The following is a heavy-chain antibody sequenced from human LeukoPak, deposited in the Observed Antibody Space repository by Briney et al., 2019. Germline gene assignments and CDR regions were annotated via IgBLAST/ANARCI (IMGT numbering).Heavy chain of an antibody. CDR3: ARGVTMIVGVIHDWYFDL. D-gene: IGHD3-22*01. Sequence: PSETLSLTCTVSGGSISSSSYYWGWIRQPPGKGLEWIGSIYYSGSTYYNPSLKSRVTISVDTSKNQFSLKLTSVTAADTAVYYCARGVTMIVGVIHDWYFDLWGRGTLVTVSS. CDR1: GGSISSSSYY. V-gene: IGHV4-39*01. J-gene: IGHJ2*01. CDR2: IYYSGST.